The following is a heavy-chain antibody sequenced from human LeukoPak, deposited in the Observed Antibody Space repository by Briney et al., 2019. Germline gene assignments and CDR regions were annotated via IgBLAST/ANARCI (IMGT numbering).Heavy chain of an antibody. V-gene: IGHV1-46*01. J-gene: IGHJ4*02. CDR3: ARDSLYSSSTHYFDY. Sequence: VASVTVSFKASGYTFTDYYMHWVRQAPGQGLEWMGIINPSGGSTSYAQKFQGRVTMTRDTSTSTVYMELSSLRSEDTAVYYCARDSLYSSSTHYFDYWGQGTLVTVSS. CDR2: INPSGGST. CDR1: GYTFTDYY. D-gene: IGHD6-13*01.